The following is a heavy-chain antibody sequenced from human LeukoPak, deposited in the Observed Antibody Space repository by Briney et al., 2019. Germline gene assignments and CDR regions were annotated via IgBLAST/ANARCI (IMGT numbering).Heavy chain of an antibody. CDR1: GGSISSGGYY. J-gene: IGHJ5*02. D-gene: IGHD2-2*01. CDR2: IYYSGST. Sequence: SETLSLTCTVSGGSISSGGYYWSWIRRHPGKGLEWIGYIYYSGSTYYNPSLKSRVTISVDTSKNQFSLMLSSVTAADTAVYYCARYCSSASCHNWFDPWGQGTLVTVSS. V-gene: IGHV4-31*03. CDR3: ARYCSSASCHNWFDP.